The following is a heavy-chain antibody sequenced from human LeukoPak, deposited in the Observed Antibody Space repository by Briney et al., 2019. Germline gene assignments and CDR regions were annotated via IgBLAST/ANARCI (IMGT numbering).Heavy chain of an antibody. Sequence: SETLSLTCTVSGGSISSYYWSWIRQPPGKGLEWIGYIYYSGSTNYNPSLKSRVTISVDTSNNQFSLKLSSVTAADTAVYYCARGAGGYCSRGSCRTSYYVDCWGQGTLVTVSS. J-gene: IGHJ4*02. CDR2: IYYSGST. CDR1: GGSISSYY. V-gene: IGHV4-59*12. CDR3: ARGAGGYCSRGSCRTSYYVDC. D-gene: IGHD2-15*01.